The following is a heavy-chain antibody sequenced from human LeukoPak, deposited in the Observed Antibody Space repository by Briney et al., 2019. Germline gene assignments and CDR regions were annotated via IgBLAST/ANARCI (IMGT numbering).Heavy chain of an antibody. D-gene: IGHD6-13*01. Sequence: GGSLRLSCAASGFTFSSYGMHWVREAPGKGLEWVADISFDGSNKYYADSVKSRFTISRDNTKNTLCLQMNSLRAEDTAVYYCAKGTWAAAGTTFDYWGQGTLVTVSS. V-gene: IGHV3-30*18. CDR1: GFTFSSYG. CDR2: ISFDGSNK. CDR3: AKGTWAAAGTTFDY. J-gene: IGHJ4*02.